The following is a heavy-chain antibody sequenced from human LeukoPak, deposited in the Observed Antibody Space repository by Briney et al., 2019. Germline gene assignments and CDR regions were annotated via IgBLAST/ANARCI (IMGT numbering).Heavy chain of an antibody. Sequence: GGSLRLSCEGSGFIFSGCAMNWVRQTPEKGLGWVALIYRSGGTTYYADSVKGRFTISRDNSRDTVYLQMNSLRADDTARYFCAKDMHTDGKNSLDYWGQGTQVTVSS. CDR2: IYRSGGTT. J-gene: IGHJ4*02. CDR3: AKDMHTDGKNSLDY. CDR1: GFIFSGCA. D-gene: IGHD5-24*01. V-gene: IGHV3-23*05.